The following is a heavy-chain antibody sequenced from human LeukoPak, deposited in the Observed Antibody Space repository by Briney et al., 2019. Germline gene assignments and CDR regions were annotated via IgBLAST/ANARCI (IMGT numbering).Heavy chain of an antibody. Sequence: PSETLSLTCAVYGGSFSGYYWSWIRQPPGKGLEWIGEINHSGSTNYNPSLKSRVTISVDTSKNQFSLKLSSVTAADTAVYYCARLGGDYVFDYWGQGTLVTVSS. CDR2: INHSGST. CDR1: GGSFSGYY. V-gene: IGHV4-34*01. D-gene: IGHD4-17*01. CDR3: ARLGGDYVFDY. J-gene: IGHJ4*02.